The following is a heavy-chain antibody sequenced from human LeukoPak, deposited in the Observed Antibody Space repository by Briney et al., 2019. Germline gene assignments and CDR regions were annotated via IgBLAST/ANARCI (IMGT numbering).Heavy chain of an antibody. D-gene: IGHD3-10*01. CDR1: GFTFSSYG. CDR3: AKDLRLWFGELTADLDY. CDR2: IRYDGSNK. Sequence: GGSLRLSCAASGFTFSSYGMHWVRQAPGKGLEWVAVIRYDGSNKYYADSVKGRFTISRDNSKNTLYLQMNSLRAEDTAVYYCAKDLRLWFGELTADLDYWGQGTLVTVSS. V-gene: IGHV3-30*02. J-gene: IGHJ4*02.